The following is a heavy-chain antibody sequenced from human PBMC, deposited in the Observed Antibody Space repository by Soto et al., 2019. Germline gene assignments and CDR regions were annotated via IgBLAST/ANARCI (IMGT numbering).Heavy chain of an antibody. J-gene: IGHJ6*02. V-gene: IGHV4-59*08. CDR3: VRQGIGVLHGLVDV. CDR2: IYYSGST. Sequence: SETLSLTCTVSGGSISSYYWSWIRQPPGKGLEWIGYIYYSGSTNYNPSLKSRVTISVDTSKNQLSLKLSSVTAADTAVYYCVRQGIGVLHGLVDVWGQGTTVTVSS. CDR1: GGSISSYY. D-gene: IGHD3-10*01.